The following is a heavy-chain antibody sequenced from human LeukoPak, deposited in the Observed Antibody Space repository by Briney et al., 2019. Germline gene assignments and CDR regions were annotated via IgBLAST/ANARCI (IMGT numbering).Heavy chain of an antibody. CDR2: ISWNSGSI. J-gene: IGHJ3*02. CDR1: GFTFDDYA. V-gene: IGHV3-9*01. CDR3: ASRPPDYYDSSGHYVGYAFDI. D-gene: IGHD3-22*01. Sequence: GGSLRLSCAASGFTFDDYAMHWVRQAPGKGLEWVSGISWNSGSIGYADSVKGRFTISRDNAKNSLYLQMNSLRAEDTALYYCASRPPDYYDSSGHYVGYAFDIWGQGTMVTVSS.